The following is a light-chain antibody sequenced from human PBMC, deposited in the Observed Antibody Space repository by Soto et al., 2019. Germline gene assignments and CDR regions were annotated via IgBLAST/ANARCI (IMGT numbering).Light chain of an antibody. CDR2: WAS. V-gene: IGKV4-1*01. J-gene: IGKJ4*01. CDR3: QQYYSNALT. Sequence: DIVMTQSPDSLAVSLGERATINCKSSQSVLYSSNNKNYLAWYQQKPGQPPKLLIHWASTRESGVPDRFSGSGSGTDFTLTISSLQAEDVAVYYCQQYYSNALTFGGGTKVEIK. CDR1: QSVLYSSNNKNY.